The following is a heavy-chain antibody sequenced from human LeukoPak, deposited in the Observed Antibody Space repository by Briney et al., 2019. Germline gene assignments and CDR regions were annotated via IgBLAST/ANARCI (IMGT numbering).Heavy chain of an antibody. CDR1: GGSFSDYD. D-gene: IGHD3-22*01. CDR3: ARDRHYDSSGYGGY. CDR2: IYTSGNT. Sequence: SETLSLTCAVYGGSFSDYDWSWIRQPAGKGLEWVGRIYTSGNTNYNPSLKSRVTMSVDTSKNQFSLKLSSVTAADTAVYFCARDRHYDSSGYGGYWGQGTLVTVSS. V-gene: IGHV4-4*07. J-gene: IGHJ4*02.